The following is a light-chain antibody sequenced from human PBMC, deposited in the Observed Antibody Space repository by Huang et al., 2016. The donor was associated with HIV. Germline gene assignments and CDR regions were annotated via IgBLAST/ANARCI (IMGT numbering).Light chain of an antibody. CDR2: AAS. J-gene: IGKJ1*01. CDR3: QQYAGSPWT. V-gene: IGKV3-20*01. CDR1: QSISADY. Sequence: EIVLTQSPGTLSLSPGERATLSCRARQSISADYLAWYQQKPGQAPRLLIYAASSTATGSPDIFRGSGSGTDSTLTIYRLEPEDFAVYFCQQYAGSPWTFGQGTKVEIK.